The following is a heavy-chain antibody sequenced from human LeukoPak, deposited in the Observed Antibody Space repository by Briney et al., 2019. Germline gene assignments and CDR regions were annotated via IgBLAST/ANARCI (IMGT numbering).Heavy chain of an antibody. CDR2: ITASGTAM. CDR1: GFTFSSYS. D-gene: IGHD1-26*01. V-gene: IGHV3-48*02. J-gene: IGHJ4*02. Sequence: GGSLRLSCAASGFTFSSYSMNWVRQAPGKGLEWVSHITASGTAMFYADSLKGRFTISRDNAKNSLYLQMNSLRDEDTAVYYCASSGSYRFDYWGQGTLVTVSS. CDR3: ASSGSYRFDY.